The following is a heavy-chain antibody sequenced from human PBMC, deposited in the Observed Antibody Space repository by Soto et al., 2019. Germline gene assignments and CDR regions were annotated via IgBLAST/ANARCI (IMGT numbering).Heavy chain of an antibody. J-gene: IGHJ6*02. CDR3: AKDREAGYNFYYGMDV. CDR1: GADINTYS. V-gene: IGHV4-4*07. Sequence: SSETLSLTCSVSGADINTYSWTWIRQPAGKGLEWIGRIYTSASINYNPSLKGRVTLSVDTSTNQVSLRLASVTAADTAIYYCAKDREAGYNFYYGMDVWGQGTTVTVSS. D-gene: IGHD6-19*01. CDR2: IYTSASI.